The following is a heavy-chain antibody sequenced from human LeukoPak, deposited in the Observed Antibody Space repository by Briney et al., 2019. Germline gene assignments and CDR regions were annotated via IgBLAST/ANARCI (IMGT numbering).Heavy chain of an antibody. CDR3: ARGRGSRFDY. CDR2: ISAYNGNT. J-gene: IGHJ4*02. D-gene: IGHD3-10*01. Sequence: ASVKVSCKASGYIFTGYYMHWVRQAPGQGLEWMGWISAYNGNTNYAQKLQGRVTMTTDTSTSTAYMELRSLRSEDTAVYYCARGRGSRFDYWGQGTLVTVSS. CDR1: GYIFTGYY. V-gene: IGHV1-18*04.